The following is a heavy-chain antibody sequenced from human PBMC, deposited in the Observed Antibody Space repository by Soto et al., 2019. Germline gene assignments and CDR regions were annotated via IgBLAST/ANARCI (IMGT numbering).Heavy chain of an antibody. CDR2: MNTNSGNT. CDR1: GYTFTSYD. Sequence: QVQLVQSGAEVKKPGASVKVSCKASGYTFTSYDINWVRQATGQGLEWMGWMNTNSGNTGYAQKFRGRVTMTRNTSISTAYMELSSLRSEDTAVYYCAREMIGTTSMDVWGQGTTVTVSS. D-gene: IGHD1-1*01. J-gene: IGHJ6*02. CDR3: AREMIGTTSMDV. V-gene: IGHV1-8*01.